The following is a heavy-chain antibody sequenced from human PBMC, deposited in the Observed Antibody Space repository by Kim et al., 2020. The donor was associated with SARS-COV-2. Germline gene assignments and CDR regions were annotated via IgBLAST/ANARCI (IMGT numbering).Heavy chain of an antibody. CDR3: ARDLGRLYDFWSGYGANAFDI. V-gene: IGHV4-30-4*01. J-gene: IGHJ3*02. CDR2: IYYSGST. CDR1: GGSISSGDYY. Sequence: SETLSLTCTVSGGSISSGDYYWSWIRQPPGKGLEWIGYIYYSGSTYYNPSLKSRVTISVDTSKNQFSLKLSSVTAADTAVYYCARDLGRLYDFWSGYGANAFDIWGQGTMVTVSS. D-gene: IGHD3-3*01.